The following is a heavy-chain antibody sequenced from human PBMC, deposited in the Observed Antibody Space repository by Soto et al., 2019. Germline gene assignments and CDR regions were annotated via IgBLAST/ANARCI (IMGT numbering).Heavy chain of an antibody. D-gene: IGHD3-9*01. CDR2: IDPSDSYT. J-gene: IGHJ6*02. CDR3: ARFRDDILTGSYYYYGMDV. CDR1: GYSFTSYW. Sequence: GESLKISCKGSGYSFTSYWISWVRQMPGKGLEWMGRIDPSDSYTNYSPSFQGHVTISADKSISTAYLQWSSLKASDTAMYYCARFRDDILTGSYYYYGMDVWGQGTTVTVSS. V-gene: IGHV5-10-1*01.